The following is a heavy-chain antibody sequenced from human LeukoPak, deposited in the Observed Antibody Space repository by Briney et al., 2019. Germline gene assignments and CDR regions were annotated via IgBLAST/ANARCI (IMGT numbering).Heavy chain of an antibody. Sequence: PSETLSLTCTVSGGSISSYYWSWIRQPPGKGLEWIGYIYYSGSTNYNPSLKSRVTISVDTSKNHFSLKLSSVTAADTAVYYCARQLIGDAFDIWGQGTMVTISS. V-gene: IGHV4-59*08. CDR3: ARQLIGDAFDI. CDR1: GGSISSYY. J-gene: IGHJ3*02. CDR2: IYYSGST.